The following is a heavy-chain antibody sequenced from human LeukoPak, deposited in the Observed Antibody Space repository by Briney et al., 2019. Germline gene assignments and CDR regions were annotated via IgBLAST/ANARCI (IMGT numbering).Heavy chain of an antibody. Sequence: SETLSLTCTVSGGSISSSSYYWGWIRQPPGKGLEWIGSIYYSGSTYYNPSLKSRVTISVDRSKNQFSLKLSSVTAADTAVYYCARDRRDRDDYSNYGVDYWGQGTLVTVSS. D-gene: IGHD4-11*01. V-gene: IGHV4-39*07. J-gene: IGHJ4*02. CDR2: IYYSGST. CDR3: ARDRRDRDDYSNYGVDY. CDR1: GGSISSSSYY.